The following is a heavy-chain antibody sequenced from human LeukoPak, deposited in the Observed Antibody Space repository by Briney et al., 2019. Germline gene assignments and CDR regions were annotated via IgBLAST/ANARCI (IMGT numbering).Heavy chain of an antibody. CDR2: IDPNSGGT. V-gene: IGHV1-2*02. CDR3: ARSALAVAGTYGY. Sequence: GASVKVSCKASGYTFTGYYMHWVRQAPGQGLEWMGWIDPNSGGTNYAQKFQGRVTMTRDTSISTAYMELSRLRSDDTAVYYCARSALAVAGTYGYWGQGTLVTVSS. J-gene: IGHJ4*02. D-gene: IGHD6-19*01. CDR1: GYTFTGYY.